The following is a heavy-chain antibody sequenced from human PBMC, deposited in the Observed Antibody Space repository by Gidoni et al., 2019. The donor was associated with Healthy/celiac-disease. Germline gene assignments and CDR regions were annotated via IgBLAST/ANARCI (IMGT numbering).Heavy chain of an antibody. J-gene: IGHJ4*02. Sequence: QVQLVASGGGVVQHGSSLRLSCAASGFTLSSYGSHWVRQAPGKGLEWVAVISYDGSNKYYADSVKGRVTISRDNSKNTLYLQMNSLRAEDTAVYYCAKDYYDSSGPYYFDYWGQGTLVTVSS. V-gene: IGHV3-30*18. CDR3: AKDYYDSSGPYYFDY. D-gene: IGHD3-22*01. CDR2: ISYDGSNK. CDR1: GFTLSSYG.